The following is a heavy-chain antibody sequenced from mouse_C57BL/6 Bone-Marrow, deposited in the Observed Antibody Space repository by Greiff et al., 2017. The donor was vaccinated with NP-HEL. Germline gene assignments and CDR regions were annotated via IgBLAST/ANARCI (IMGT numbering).Heavy chain of an antibody. V-gene: IGHV1-66*01. Sequence: VQLQESGPELVKPGASVKISCKASGYSFTSYYIHWVKQRPGQGLEWIGWIYPGSGNTKYNEKFKGKATLTADTSSSTAYMQLSSLTSEDSAVYYCARNGSSPYYYAMDYWGQGTSVTVSS. CDR1: GYSFTSYY. CDR2: IYPGSGNT. J-gene: IGHJ4*01. CDR3: ARNGSSPYYYAMDY. D-gene: IGHD1-1*01.